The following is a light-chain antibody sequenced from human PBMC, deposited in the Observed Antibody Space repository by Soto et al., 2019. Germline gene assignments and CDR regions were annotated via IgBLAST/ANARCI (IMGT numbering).Light chain of an antibody. CDR3: QQYDNWPRT. CDR1: QSVSSN. Sequence: ERIMTQSPATLSVSPGASATLSCRASQSVSSNLAWYQQKPGQAPRLLIYGASTRATGIPARFSGSGSGTEFTLTINSLQSEDFAVYYCQQYDNWPRTFGQGTKVDIK. J-gene: IGKJ1*01. V-gene: IGKV3-15*01. CDR2: GAS.